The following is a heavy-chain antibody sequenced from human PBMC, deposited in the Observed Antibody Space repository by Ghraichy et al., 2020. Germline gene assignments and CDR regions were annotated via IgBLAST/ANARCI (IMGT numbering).Heavy chain of an antibody. V-gene: IGHV4-4*02. Sequence: SETLSLTCAVSGGSISSSNWWSWVRQPPGKGLEWIGEIYHSGSTNYNPSLKSRVTISVDKSKNQFSLKLSSVTAADTAVYYCARVGTGIGNVAESIDYWGQGTLVTVSS. CDR3: ARVGTGIGNVAESIDY. J-gene: IGHJ4*02. CDR1: GGSISSSNW. CDR2: IYHSGST. D-gene: IGHD1-1*01.